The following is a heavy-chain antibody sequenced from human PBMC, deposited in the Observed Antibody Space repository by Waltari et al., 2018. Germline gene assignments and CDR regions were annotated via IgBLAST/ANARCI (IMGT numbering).Heavy chain of an antibody. CDR1: GGSISRHY. D-gene: IGHD2-15*01. J-gene: IGHJ3*02. CDR3: AGAAYCSGGSCSRGAFDI. CDR2: IYYSGST. V-gene: IGHV4-59*11. Sequence: QVQLQESGPGLVKPSETLSLTCTVTGGSISRHYWSWIRQPPGKGLEWIGYIYYSGSTNYNPSLKSRVTISVDTSKNQFSLKLSSVTAADTAVYYCAGAAYCSGGSCSRGAFDIWGQGTMVTVSS.